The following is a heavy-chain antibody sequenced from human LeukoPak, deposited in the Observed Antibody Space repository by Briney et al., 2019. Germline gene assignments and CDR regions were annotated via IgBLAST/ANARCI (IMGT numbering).Heavy chain of an antibody. CDR1: GGSISSYY. CDR3: ARSPRGPSQYYYYYGMDV. D-gene: IGHD3-10*01. V-gene: IGHV4-59*01. J-gene: IGHJ6*02. Sequence: PSETLSLTCTVSGGSISSYYWSWIRQPPGKGLEWIGYIYYSGSTNYNPSLKSRVTISVDTSKNQFSLKLSSVTAADTAVYYCARSPRGPSQYYYYYGMDVWGQGTTVTVSS. CDR2: IYYSGST.